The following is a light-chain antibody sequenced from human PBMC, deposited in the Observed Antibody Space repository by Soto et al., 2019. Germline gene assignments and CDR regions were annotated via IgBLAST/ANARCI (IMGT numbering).Light chain of an antibody. J-gene: IGKJ5*01. CDR1: QGIGNS. V-gene: IGKV1-27*01. CDR3: QKYNTVPAT. Sequence: DIQMTQSPPSLSASVGDRVTITCRASQGIGNSLAWYQQKPGTVPKLLIYSASTLQSRVPSRFSGSGSGTDFTLTISSLQPEHVAAYYCQKYNTVPATFGQGTRLEI. CDR2: SAS.